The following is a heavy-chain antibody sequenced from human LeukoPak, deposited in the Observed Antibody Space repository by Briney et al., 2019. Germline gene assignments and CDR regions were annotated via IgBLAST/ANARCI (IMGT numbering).Heavy chain of an antibody. CDR3: VKGGGIENSPDYYYGMDV. D-gene: IGHD6-13*01. V-gene: IGHV3-23*01. Sequence: PGGSLRLSCAASGFTFSNYAMSWVRQAPGKGLEWVSAISYTGANTYYATSLKGRFTISRDNSKNTLCLQMNSLRADDTAVYYCVKGGGIENSPDYYYGMDVWGKGATVTVSS. CDR2: ISYTGANT. CDR1: GFTFSNYA. J-gene: IGHJ6*04.